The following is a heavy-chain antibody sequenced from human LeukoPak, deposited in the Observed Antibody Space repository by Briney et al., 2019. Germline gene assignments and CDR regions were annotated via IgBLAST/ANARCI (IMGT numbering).Heavy chain of an antibody. CDR2: ISYDGSNK. J-gene: IGHJ3*02. Sequence: PGGSLRLSCAASGFTFSSYAMHWVRQAPGKGLEWVAVISYDGSNKYYADSVKGRFTISRDNSKNTLYLQMNSLRAEDTAVYYCARGSGAVGDAFDIWGQGTMVTVSS. V-gene: IGHV3-30-3*01. CDR1: GFTFSSYA. D-gene: IGHD2-15*01. CDR3: ARGSGAVGDAFDI.